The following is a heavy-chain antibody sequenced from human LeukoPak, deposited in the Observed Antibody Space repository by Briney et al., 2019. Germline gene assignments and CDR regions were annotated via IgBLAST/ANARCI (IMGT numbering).Heavy chain of an antibody. CDR2: IYYSGST. D-gene: IGHD2-21*02. CDR1: GGSISSYY. J-gene: IGHJ6*02. CDR3: ARAGHIVVVTAPPYCYGMDV. V-gene: IGHV4-59*01. Sequence: SETLSLTCTVSGGSISSYYWSWIRQPPGKGLEWIGYIYYSGSTNYNPSLKSRVTISVDTSKNQFSLKLSSVTAADTAVYYCARAGHIVVVTAPPYCYGMDVWGQGTTVTVSS.